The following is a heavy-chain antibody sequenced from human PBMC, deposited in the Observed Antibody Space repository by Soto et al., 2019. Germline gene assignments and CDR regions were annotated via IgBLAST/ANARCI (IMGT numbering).Heavy chain of an antibody. CDR3: ARGYNDFWSGYSEDFDY. CDR2: MNPNSGNT. D-gene: IGHD3-3*01. V-gene: IGHV1-8*01. Sequence: ASVKVSCKASGYTFTSYDINWVRQATGQGLEWMGWMNPNSGNTGYAQKFQGRVTMTRNTSISTAYMELSSLRPEDTAVYYCARGYNDFWSGYSEDFDYWGQGTLVTVSS. CDR1: GYTFTSYD. J-gene: IGHJ4*02.